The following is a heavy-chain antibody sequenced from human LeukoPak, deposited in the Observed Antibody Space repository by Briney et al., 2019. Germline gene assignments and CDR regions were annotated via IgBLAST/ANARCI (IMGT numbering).Heavy chain of an antibody. J-gene: IGHJ4*02. Sequence: ASVKVSCKASGYTFTSYGISWVRQAPGQGLEWMGWISAYNGNTNYAQKLQGRVTMTTDTSTSTAYMELRSLRSDDTAVYYCARHPLWFGEFYLDYWGQGTLVTVSS. CDR2: ISAYNGNT. CDR3: ARHPLWFGEFYLDY. V-gene: IGHV1-18*01. CDR1: GYTFTSYG. D-gene: IGHD3-10*01.